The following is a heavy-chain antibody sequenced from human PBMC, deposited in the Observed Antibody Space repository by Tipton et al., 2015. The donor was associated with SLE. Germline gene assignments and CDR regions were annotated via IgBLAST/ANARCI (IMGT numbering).Heavy chain of an antibody. V-gene: IGHV4-61*02. J-gene: IGHJ3*01. CDR2: SSGSA. CDR1: GASVSSSFHQ. Sequence: TLSLTCTVSGASVSSSFHQWSWIRQPAGEGLEWIGHSSGSATYNPSLKSRVTISVDTSKNQFSLTVFSVTAADTALYFCARAKDWEDGFDVWGQGTMVTVSA. CDR3: ARAKDWEDGFDV. D-gene: IGHD3-9*01.